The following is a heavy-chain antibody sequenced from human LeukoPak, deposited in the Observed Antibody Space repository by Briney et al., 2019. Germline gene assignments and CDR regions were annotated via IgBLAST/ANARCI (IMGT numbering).Heavy chain of an antibody. V-gene: IGHV3-30-3*01. Sequence: GGSLRLSCAASGFTFGSYAMHWVRQAPGKGLEWVAVISYDGSNKYYADSVKGRFTISRDNSKNTLYLQMNSLRAEDTAVYYCAKDPRDIVVVPAAPPDDYWGQGTLVTVSS. D-gene: IGHD2-2*01. CDR2: ISYDGSNK. CDR1: GFTFGSYA. J-gene: IGHJ4*02. CDR3: AKDPRDIVVVPAAPPDDY.